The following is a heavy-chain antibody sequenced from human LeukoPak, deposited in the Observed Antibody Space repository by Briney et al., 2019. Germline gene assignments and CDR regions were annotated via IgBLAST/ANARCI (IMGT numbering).Heavy chain of an antibody. Sequence: GGYPRLSCAASGFTFNSYSMNWVRQAPGKGLEWVSSISSSGSYKSYADSVKGRFTISRDNAKNSLYLQMNSLRAEDTAMYYCATLDPPGDYWGQGTLVTVSS. CDR1: GFTFNSYS. CDR3: ATLDPPGDY. V-gene: IGHV3-21*01. J-gene: IGHJ4*02. CDR2: ISSSGSYK.